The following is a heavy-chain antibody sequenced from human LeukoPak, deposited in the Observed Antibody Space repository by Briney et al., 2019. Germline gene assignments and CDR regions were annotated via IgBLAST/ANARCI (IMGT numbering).Heavy chain of an antibody. V-gene: IGHV4-34*01. CDR2: INHSGST. J-gene: IGHJ5*02. D-gene: IGHD5-18*01. CDR3: ARGASYGIWRVLYASAYWFDP. CDR1: GGSFSGYY. Sequence: SETLSLTCAVYGGSFSGYYWSWIRQPPGKGLEWIGEINHSGSTNYNPSLKSRVTISVDTYKNQFSLKLSSVTAADTAVYYCARGASYGIWRVLYASAYWFDPWGQGTLVTVSS.